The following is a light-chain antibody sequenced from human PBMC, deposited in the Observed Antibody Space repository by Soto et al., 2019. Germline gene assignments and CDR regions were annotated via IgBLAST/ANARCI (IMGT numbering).Light chain of an antibody. Sequence: QPVLTQSSSASASLGSSVTLTCTLSSGHSSYIIAWHQQQPGKAPRYLMKLEGSGSYNKGSGVPDRFSGSSSGADRYLTISNLQSEDEADYYCEIWDSNTHVFGTGTKLNVL. CDR3: EIWDSNTHV. CDR2: LEGSGSY. J-gene: IGLJ1*01. V-gene: IGLV4-60*03. CDR1: SGHSSYI.